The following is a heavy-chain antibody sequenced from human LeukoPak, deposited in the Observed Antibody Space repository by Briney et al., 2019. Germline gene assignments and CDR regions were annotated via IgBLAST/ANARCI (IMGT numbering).Heavy chain of an antibody. CDR2: ISAYNGNT. J-gene: IGHJ4*02. CDR3: AXXRTYDSXGYSLY. V-gene: IGHV1-18*01. D-gene: IGHD3-22*01. Sequence: ASVKASCKASGYTFTSYGISWVRQAPGQGLEWMGWISAYNGNTNYAQKLQGRVTMTTDTSTSTAYMELRSLRSDDTAVYYCAXXRTYDSXGYSLYWGQGTLVTVSS. CDR1: GYTFTSYG.